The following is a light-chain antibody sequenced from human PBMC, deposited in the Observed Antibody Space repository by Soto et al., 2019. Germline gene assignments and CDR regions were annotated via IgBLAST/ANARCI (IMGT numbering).Light chain of an antibody. CDR2: DAS. V-gene: IGKV1-13*02. CDR3: QQFNSYPQGFT. CDR1: QGISSA. Sequence: AIQLTQSPSSLSASVGVRVTITCRASQGISSALAWYQQKPGKAPKLLIYDASSLESGVPSRFSGSGSGTDFTLTISSLQPEDFATYYCQQFNSYPQGFTFGPGTKVDIK. J-gene: IGKJ3*01.